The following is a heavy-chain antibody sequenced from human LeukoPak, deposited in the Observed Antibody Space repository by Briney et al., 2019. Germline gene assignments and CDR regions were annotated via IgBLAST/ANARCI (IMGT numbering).Heavy chain of an antibody. CDR1: GFTFSSYS. J-gene: IGHJ4*02. D-gene: IGHD3-22*01. Sequence: GGSLRLSCAASGFTFSSYSMNWVRQAPGKGLEWVSPISSSSSYIYYADSVKGRFTISRDNAKNSLYLQMNSLRAEDTAVYYCARDYYDSSGSIYTRPNYFDYWGQGTLVTVSS. CDR2: ISSSSSYI. CDR3: ARDYYDSSGSIYTRPNYFDY. V-gene: IGHV3-21*01.